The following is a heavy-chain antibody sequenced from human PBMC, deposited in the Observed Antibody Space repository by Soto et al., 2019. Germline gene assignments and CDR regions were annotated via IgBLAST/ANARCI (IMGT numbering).Heavy chain of an antibody. V-gene: IGHV3-74*01. CDR1: GFTFSSYW. J-gene: IGHJ6*04. CDR3: ARWDSSSWYLLDV. CDR2: INSDGSST. Sequence: GGSLRLSCAASGFTFSSYWMHWVRQAPGKGLVWVSRINSDGSSTSYADSVKGRFTISRDNAKNTLYLQMNSLRAEDTAVYYCARWDSSSWYLLDVWGKGTTVTVSS. D-gene: IGHD6-13*01.